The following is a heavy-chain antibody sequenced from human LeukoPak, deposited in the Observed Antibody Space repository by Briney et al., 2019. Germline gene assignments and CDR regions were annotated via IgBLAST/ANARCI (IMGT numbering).Heavy chain of an antibody. CDR2: ISGSGGST. V-gene: IGHV3-23*01. Sequence: PGGSLRLSCAACGFTFSSYAMSWVRQAPGKGLEWVSAISGSGGSTYYADSVKGRFTISRDNSKNTLYLQMNSLRAEDTAVYYCAKDPNYYGSGSYGDYWGQGTLVTVSS. D-gene: IGHD3-10*01. CDR3: AKDPNYYGSGSYGDY. J-gene: IGHJ4*02. CDR1: GFTFSSYA.